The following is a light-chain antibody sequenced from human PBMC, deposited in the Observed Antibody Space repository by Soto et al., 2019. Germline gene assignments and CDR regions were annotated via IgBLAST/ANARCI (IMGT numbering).Light chain of an antibody. CDR1: SSDVGGYNY. Sequence: QSALTQPASVSGSPGQSITISCTGTSSDVGGYNYVSWFQQHPGKAPKLKIYEVSNRPSGISNRFSGSKSGNTASLTISGLQAEDEADYYCNSCTDTTSLIFGGGTKLTVL. J-gene: IGLJ2*01. CDR2: EVS. CDR3: NSCTDTTSLI. V-gene: IGLV2-14*03.